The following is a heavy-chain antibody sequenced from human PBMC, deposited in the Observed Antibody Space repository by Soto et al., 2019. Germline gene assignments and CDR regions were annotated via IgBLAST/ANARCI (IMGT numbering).Heavy chain of an antibody. Sequence: DVQMLESGGGLVRPGGSLRLSCVASGFTFSNYAMSWVRQTPGKGLEWVATISGNGGATTYADSLKGRFTISRDNSKDTLFLDINTLRGDDTATYFCAKDPRRFHLGSGDGPYFFDYWGQGTLVTVSS. CDR1: GFTFSNYA. D-gene: IGHD3-10*01. J-gene: IGHJ4*02. CDR3: AKDPRRFHLGSGDGPYFFDY. V-gene: IGHV3-23*01. CDR2: ISGNGGAT.